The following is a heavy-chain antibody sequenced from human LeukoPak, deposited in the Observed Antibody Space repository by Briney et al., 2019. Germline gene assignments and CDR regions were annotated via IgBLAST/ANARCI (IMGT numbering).Heavy chain of an antibody. J-gene: IGHJ3*01. CDR3: AKDIQLST. Sequence: GGSLRLSCAASGFTFSVAAMTWVRQAPGKGLEWVSLIGACGESTYYADSVKGRFTISRDNSKNMLSLQMNSLRVEDTAMYFCAKDIQLSTWGLGTMVTVSS. V-gene: IGHV3-23*01. CDR2: IGACGEST. CDR1: GFTFSVAA. D-gene: IGHD5-24*01.